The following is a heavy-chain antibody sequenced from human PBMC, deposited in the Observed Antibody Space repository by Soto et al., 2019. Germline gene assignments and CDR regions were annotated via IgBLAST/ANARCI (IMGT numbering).Heavy chain of an antibody. J-gene: IGHJ6*02. CDR2: ISGSGGST. V-gene: IGHV3-23*01. Sequence: GGSLGLACAASRFPVSIEAMSWVRQAPGEGLEWVSAISGSGGSTYYADSVKGRFTISRDNSKNTLYLQMNSLRAEDTAVYYCAKAKYSRRWNYYYYGMDVWGQGTTVTVSS. D-gene: IGHD6-13*01. CDR1: RFPVSIEA. CDR3: AKAKYSRRWNYYYYGMDV.